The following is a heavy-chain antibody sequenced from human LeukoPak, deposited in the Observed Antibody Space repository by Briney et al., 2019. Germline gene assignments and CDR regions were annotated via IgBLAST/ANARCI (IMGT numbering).Heavy chain of an antibody. Sequence: PPGKGXXXVGEINHSGSTNYNPSLKSRVTISVDTSKNQFSLKLSSVTAADTAVYYCARGFIVGYSSSWYWFDPWGQGTLVTVSS. D-gene: IGHD6-13*01. CDR3: ARGFIVGYSSSWYWFDP. V-gene: IGHV4-34*01. CDR2: INHSGST. J-gene: IGHJ5*02.